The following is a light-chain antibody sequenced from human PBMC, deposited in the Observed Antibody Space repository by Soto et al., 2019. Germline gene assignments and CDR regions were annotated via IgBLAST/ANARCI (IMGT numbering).Light chain of an antibody. J-gene: IGLJ1*01. Sequence: QSVLTQPPSVSGAPGQRVTISCTGSSSNIGTGFHVHWYQQLPGAAPKLLIYANTNRPSGVPARFSASKSGTSASLAITGLQAEDEAEYYCQAQDSRLSALYVFGTGTKLTVL. V-gene: IGLV1-40*01. CDR1: SSNIGTGFH. CDR2: ANT. CDR3: QAQDSRLSALYV.